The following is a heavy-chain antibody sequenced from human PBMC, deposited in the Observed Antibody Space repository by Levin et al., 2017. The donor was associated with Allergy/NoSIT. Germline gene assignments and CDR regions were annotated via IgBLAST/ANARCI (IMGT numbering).Heavy chain of an antibody. V-gene: IGHV3-73*01. J-gene: IGHJ5*02. CDR2: IRSKANNYAT. Sequence: PGGSLRLSCAASGFTLSGSAVHWVRQASGKGLEWLGRIRSKANNYATAYAASVQGRFIISRDDSKNTADLQMNSLKTEDTAVYYCSNYDILTGFLSWGQGTLVTVSS. CDR1: GFTLSGSA. CDR3: SNYDILTGFLS. D-gene: IGHD3-9*01.